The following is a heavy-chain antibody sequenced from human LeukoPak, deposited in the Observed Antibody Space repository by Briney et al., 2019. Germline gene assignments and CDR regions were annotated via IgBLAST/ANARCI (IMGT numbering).Heavy chain of an antibody. Sequence: GGSLRLSCAASGFSFSIHDMTWVRQAPGKGLEWVSTISNSDNSTYYTDSVKGRFTFSRDNSKNTLYLQMNSLRAEDTAVYYCARSNYGGLDYWGQGTLVTVSS. V-gene: IGHV3-23*01. J-gene: IGHJ4*02. CDR2: ISNSDNST. CDR3: ARSNYGGLDY. CDR1: GFSFSIHD. D-gene: IGHD4-23*01.